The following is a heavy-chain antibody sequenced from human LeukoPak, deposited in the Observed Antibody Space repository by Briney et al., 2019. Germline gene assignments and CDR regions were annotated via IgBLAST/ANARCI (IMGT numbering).Heavy chain of an antibody. CDR1: GFTFSSYA. V-gene: IGHV3-48*04. Sequence: GGSLRLSCAASGFTFSSYAMSWVRQAPGKGLEWVSYISSSGTVIYYADSVKGRFTISRDNAKNSLYLQMNSLRAEDTAVYYCARGRYYYGSWYLDVWGRGTTVTVSS. J-gene: IGHJ6*02. D-gene: IGHD3-10*01. CDR2: ISSSGTVI. CDR3: ARGRYYYGSWYLDV.